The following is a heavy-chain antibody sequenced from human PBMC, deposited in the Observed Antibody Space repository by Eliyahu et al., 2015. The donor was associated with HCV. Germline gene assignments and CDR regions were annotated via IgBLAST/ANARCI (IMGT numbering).Heavy chain of an antibody. Sequence: QVQLQESGPGLVKPSETLSLTCTVSGGSVSTSYWSWIRQPPGKGLECIGHIFDSGSTNYNPSLKSRVTISVDTSKNQFSLKLYSVTAADTAVYYCARGPKVAATFYYGMDVWGQGTTVTVSS. J-gene: IGHJ6*02. CDR3: ARGPKVAATFYYGMDV. CDR2: IFDSGST. CDR1: GGSVSTSY. V-gene: IGHV4-59*02. D-gene: IGHD2-15*01.